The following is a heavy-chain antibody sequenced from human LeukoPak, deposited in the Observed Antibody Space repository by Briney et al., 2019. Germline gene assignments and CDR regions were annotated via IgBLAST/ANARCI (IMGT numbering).Heavy chain of an antibody. V-gene: IGHV4-59*01. Sequence: SETLSLTCTVSGGSISSYYWIWLRQPPEKALEWFGYIYYSGSTNYNPSLKSRVTISVDTSKNQFSLKLSSVTAADTAVYYCAREVNYYDSSGHFDYWGQGILVTVSS. CDR1: GGSISSYY. CDR3: AREVNYYDSSGHFDY. CDR2: IYYSGST. J-gene: IGHJ4*02. D-gene: IGHD3-22*01.